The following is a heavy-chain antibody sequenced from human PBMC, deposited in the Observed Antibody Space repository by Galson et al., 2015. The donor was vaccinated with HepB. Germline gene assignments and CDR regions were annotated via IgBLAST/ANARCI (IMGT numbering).Heavy chain of an antibody. CDR2: IWYDGSNK. CDR3: ARVAGGYSGYDSLDY. V-gene: IGHV3-33*01. D-gene: IGHD5-12*01. Sequence: SLRLSCAASGFTFSSYGMHWVRQAPGKGLEWVAVIWYDGSNKYYADSVKGRFTISRDNSKNTLYLQMNSLRAEDTAVYYCARVAGGYSGYDSLDYWGQGTLVTVSS. CDR1: GFTFSSYG. J-gene: IGHJ4*02.